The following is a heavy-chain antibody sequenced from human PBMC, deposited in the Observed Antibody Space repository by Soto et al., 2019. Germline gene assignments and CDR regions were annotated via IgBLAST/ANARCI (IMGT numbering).Heavy chain of an antibody. V-gene: IGHV3-9*01. Sequence: EMQLVDSGGGLVQPGRSLRLSCAASGFTFDDYAMNWVRQVPGKGLEWVSGISWNSEVKLYADKTKGRFTISRDNADNSVYLQIDSLGVEDTAFYYCVKDRRFLEAWGAFDVWGQGTLVTVSS. CDR1: GFTFDDYA. CDR3: VKDRRFLEAWGAFDV. J-gene: IGHJ3*01. CDR2: ISWNSEVK. D-gene: IGHD3-3*01.